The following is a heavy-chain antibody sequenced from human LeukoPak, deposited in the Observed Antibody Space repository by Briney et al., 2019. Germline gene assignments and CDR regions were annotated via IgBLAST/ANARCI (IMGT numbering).Heavy chain of an antibody. Sequence: GASLRLSCAASGFTFSSYAMSWVRQAPGKGLEWVSAISGSGGSTYYADSVKGRFTISRDNSKNTLYLQMNSPRAEDTAVYYCAKDLRVLGFDYWGQGTLVTVSS. CDR1: GFTFSSYA. J-gene: IGHJ4*02. D-gene: IGHD3-16*01. V-gene: IGHV3-23*01. CDR2: ISGSGGST. CDR3: AKDLRVLGFDY.